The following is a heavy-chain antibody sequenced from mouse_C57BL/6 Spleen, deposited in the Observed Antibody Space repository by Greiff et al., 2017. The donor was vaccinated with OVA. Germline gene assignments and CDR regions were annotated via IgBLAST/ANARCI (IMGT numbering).Heavy chain of an antibody. V-gene: IGHV5-9-1*02. Sequence: EVMLVESGEGLVKPGGSLKLSCAASGFTFSSYAMSWVRQTPEKRLEWVAYISSGGEYIYYADTVKGRFTSSRDNARNTLYLQMSSLKSEDTAMYYCTREGYTGYFDVWGTGTTVTVSS. CDR3: TREGYTGYFDV. CDR2: ISSGGEYI. D-gene: IGHD3-1*01. CDR1: GFTFSSYA. J-gene: IGHJ1*03.